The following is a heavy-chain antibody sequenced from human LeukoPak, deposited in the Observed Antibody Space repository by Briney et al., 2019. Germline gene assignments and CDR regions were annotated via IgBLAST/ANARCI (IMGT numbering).Heavy chain of an antibody. CDR3: ARAVGRIY. CDR2: IYHSGST. J-gene: IGHJ4*02. CDR1: GGSISSGTYY. Sequence: SETLSLTCTVSGGSISSGTYYWGWIRQPPGKGLEWIGSIYHSGSTYYNPSLKSRVTISVDTSKNQFSLKLSSVTAADTAVYYCARAVGRIYWGQGTLVTVSS. V-gene: IGHV4-39*07.